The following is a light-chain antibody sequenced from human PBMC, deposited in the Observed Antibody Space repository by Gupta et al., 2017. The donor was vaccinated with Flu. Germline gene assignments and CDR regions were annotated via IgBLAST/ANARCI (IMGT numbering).Light chain of an antibody. CDR2: AAS. CDR1: QSISSY. V-gene: IGKV1-39*01. CDR3: QQSYSTPWT. Sequence: PSSLSASVGDRVTITCRASQSISSYLNGYQQKPGKAPKLLIYAASNMQSGVPSRLSGSGSATDVTLTISSLQPEDFATYYCQQSYSTPWTFGQGTKVEIK. J-gene: IGKJ1*01.